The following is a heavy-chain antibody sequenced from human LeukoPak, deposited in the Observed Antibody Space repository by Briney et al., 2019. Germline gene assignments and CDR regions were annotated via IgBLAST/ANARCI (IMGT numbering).Heavy chain of an antibody. Sequence: GGSLRPSCAASGFTFRSNAMHWVRQVPGKGLESVAFISYDGSKKEYADSVKGRFTISRDNSKNTLSLQMNSLRAEDTALYYCAKDLATCYSLDYWGRGTPVIVSS. CDR2: ISYDGSKK. V-gene: IGHV3-30*18. CDR1: GFTFRSNA. CDR3: AKDLATCYSLDY. J-gene: IGHJ4*02. D-gene: IGHD2-15*01.